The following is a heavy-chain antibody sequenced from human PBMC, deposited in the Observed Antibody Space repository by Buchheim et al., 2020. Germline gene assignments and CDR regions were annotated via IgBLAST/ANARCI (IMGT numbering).Heavy chain of an antibody. CDR2: ISYDGCNK. J-gene: IGHJ4*02. D-gene: IGHD5-24*01. CDR1: GFTFSSYA. CDR3: ARDGGRGDGYKNYFDY. Sequence: QVQLVESGGGVVQPGRSLRLSCAASGFTFSSYAMHWVRQAPGKGLEWVAVISYDGCNKYYADSVKGRFPISRDNSKNTLFLQMNSLRAEDTAVYYCARDGGRGDGYKNYFDYWGQGTL. V-gene: IGHV3-30*04.